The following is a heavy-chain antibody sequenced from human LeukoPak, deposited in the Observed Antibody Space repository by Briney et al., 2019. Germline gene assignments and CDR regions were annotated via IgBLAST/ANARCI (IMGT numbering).Heavy chain of an antibody. Sequence: PGGSLRLSCAVSGFSFSDYEMNWVRQAPGKGLECLSYISKSGTEIYYADSVKGRFTISRDSAKGSLYLQMNSLREDDTAMYYCARRFDSWGQGTLVTVSS. V-gene: IGHV3-48*03. J-gene: IGHJ4*02. CDR2: ISKSGTEI. CDR3: ARRFDS. CDR1: GFSFSDYE.